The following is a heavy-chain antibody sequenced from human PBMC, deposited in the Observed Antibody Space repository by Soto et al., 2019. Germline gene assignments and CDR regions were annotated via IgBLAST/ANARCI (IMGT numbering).Heavy chain of an antibody. J-gene: IGHJ5*02. CDR1: GGSISSYY. V-gene: IGHV4-4*07. Sequence: SETLSLTCTVSGGSISSYYWSWIRQPAGKGLEWIGRIYTSGSTNYNPSLKSRVTMSVATSKNQFSLKLSSVTAADTAVYYCARDRLGYCSGGSCYLPVDWFDPWGQGTLVTVSS. D-gene: IGHD2-15*01. CDR2: IYTSGST. CDR3: ARDRLGYCSGGSCYLPVDWFDP.